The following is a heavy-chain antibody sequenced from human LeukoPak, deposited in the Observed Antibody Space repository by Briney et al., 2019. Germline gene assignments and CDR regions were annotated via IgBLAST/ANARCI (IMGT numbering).Heavy chain of an antibody. CDR1: GFTLSSYS. V-gene: IGHV3-21*01. CDR2: ISSSSSYI. CDR3: ARDGTWTYYYDSSGAADAFDI. Sequence: PGGSLRLSCAASGFTLSSYSMNWVRQAPGKGLEWVSSISSSSSYIYYADSVKGRFTISRDNAKSSLYLQMNSLRAEDTAVYYCARDGTWTYYYDSSGAADAFDIWGQGTMVTVSS. D-gene: IGHD3-22*01. J-gene: IGHJ3*02.